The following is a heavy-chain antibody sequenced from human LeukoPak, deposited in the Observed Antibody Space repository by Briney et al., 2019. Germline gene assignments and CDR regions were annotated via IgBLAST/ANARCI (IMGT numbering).Heavy chain of an antibody. J-gene: IGHJ4*02. V-gene: IGHV1-24*01. Sequence: ASVKVSCKVSGYTLTELSMHWVRQAPGKGLEWMGGFDPEDGETIYAQKFQGRVTMTEDTSTDTAYMELSRLRSEDTAVYYCATYVWGSYRFDYWGQGTLVTVSS. CDR3: ATYVWGSYRFDY. CDR2: FDPEDGET. CDR1: GYTLTELS. D-gene: IGHD3-16*02.